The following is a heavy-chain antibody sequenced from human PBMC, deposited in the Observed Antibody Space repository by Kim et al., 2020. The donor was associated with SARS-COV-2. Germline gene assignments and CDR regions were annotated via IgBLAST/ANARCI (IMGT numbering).Heavy chain of an antibody. J-gene: IGHJ3*02. CDR3: ATRIGGVVVVEGRDAFDI. CDR1: GFTFSSFA. CDR2: IPGSGGST. Sequence: GGSLRLSCAASGFTFSSFAMSWVRQAPGKGLEWVSAIPGSGGSTYYADSVKGRFTISRDNSKNTLYLQMNSLRAEDTAVYCCATRIGGVVVVEGRDAFDIWGQGTMVTVSS. D-gene: IGHD2-15*01. V-gene: IGHV3-23*01.